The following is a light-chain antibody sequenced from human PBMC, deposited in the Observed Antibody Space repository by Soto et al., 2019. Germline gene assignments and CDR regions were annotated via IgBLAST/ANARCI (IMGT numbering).Light chain of an antibody. CDR3: QSYDISLSVV. V-gene: IGLV1-40*01. J-gene: IGLJ2*01. Sequence: QSVLTQPPSVSGAPGQRVTISCTGSSSNIGAGYDVHWYQQLPGTAPKLLIYGNSNRPSGVPDRFSGSKSGTSASLAITGLQAEDEADYYCQSYDISLSVVFGGGTKL. CDR2: GNS. CDR1: SSNIGAGYD.